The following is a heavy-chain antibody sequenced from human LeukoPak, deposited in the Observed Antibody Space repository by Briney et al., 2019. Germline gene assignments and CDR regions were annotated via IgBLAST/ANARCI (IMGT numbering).Heavy chain of an antibody. CDR2: FNGGGTYS. J-gene: IGHJ4*02. CDR1: GFSLTNYA. Sequence: PGGSLRLSCAASGFSLTNYAMGWVRQAPGKGLEWLSTFNGGGTYSHHADSVKGRFTMSRDTSKNTVYLQMNSLRAEDTAMYCAREDARDGCYFDYWAQGTLVTVSS. D-gene: IGHD5-24*01. V-gene: IGHV3-23*01. CDR3: AREDARDGCYFDY.